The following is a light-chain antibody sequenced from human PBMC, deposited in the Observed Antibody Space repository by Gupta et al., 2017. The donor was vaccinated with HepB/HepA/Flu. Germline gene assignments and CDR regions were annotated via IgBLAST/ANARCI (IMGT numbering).Light chain of an antibody. CDR2: GAS. CDR3: QLYGASDPIT. Sequence: EIVLTQSPGTLSLSPGERATLSCRASQSISSTYLAWYQQKPGQAPRLLIYGASSRATGIPDKFSGSGSGTDFTLTISRREPEDFAVYYCQLYGASDPITFGGGTKVEIK. CDR1: QSISSTY. V-gene: IGKV3-20*01. J-gene: IGKJ4*01.